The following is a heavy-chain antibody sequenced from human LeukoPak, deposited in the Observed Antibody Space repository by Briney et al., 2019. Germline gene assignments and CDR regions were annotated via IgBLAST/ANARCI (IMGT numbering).Heavy chain of an antibody. D-gene: IGHD2-15*01. CDR3: ARERYCSGGSCYPPDAFDI. Sequence: GGSLRLSCAASGFTFSDYYMSWIRQAPGKGLESVSYISSSGSTIYYADSVKGRFTISRDNAKNSLYLQMNSLRAEDTAVYYCARERYCSGGSCYPPDAFDIWGQGTMVTVSS. CDR2: ISSSGSTI. CDR1: GFTFSDYY. J-gene: IGHJ3*02. V-gene: IGHV3-11*01.